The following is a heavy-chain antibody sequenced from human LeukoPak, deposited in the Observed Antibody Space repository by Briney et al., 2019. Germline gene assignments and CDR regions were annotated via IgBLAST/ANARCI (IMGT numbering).Heavy chain of an antibody. D-gene: IGHD6-13*01. CDR2: IYYSGST. CDR3: ARDGADDYSSSWVGGFDY. Sequence: SETLSLTCSVSAGSISSYYWSWIRQPPGKGLEWIGYIYYSGSTNYNPSLKSRVTISVDTSKNQFSLKLSSVTAADTAVYYCARDGADDYSSSWVGGFDYWGQGTLVTVSS. V-gene: IGHV4-59*01. J-gene: IGHJ4*02. CDR1: AGSISSYY.